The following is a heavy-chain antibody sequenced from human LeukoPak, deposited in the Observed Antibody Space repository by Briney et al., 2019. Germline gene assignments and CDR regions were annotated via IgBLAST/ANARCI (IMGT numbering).Heavy chain of an antibody. J-gene: IGHJ4*02. D-gene: IGHD1-1*01. CDR1: GFTFSSYH. CDR3: GKCLNERKPSYFDY. CDR2: ISGSGGST. Sequence: PGGSQTLPCAASGFTFSSYHMSWDRQAPGKGLEWVSVISGSGGSTYYADSVKGRFTISRDNSKNTLYLQMDSLRAEDTAVYYCGKCLNERKPSYFDYWGQGTLVTVAS. V-gene: IGHV3-23*01.